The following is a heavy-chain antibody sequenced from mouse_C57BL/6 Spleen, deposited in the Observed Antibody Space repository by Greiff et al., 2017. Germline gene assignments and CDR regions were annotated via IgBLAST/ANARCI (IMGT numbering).Heavy chain of an antibody. V-gene: IGHV1-82*01. CDR2: IYPGDGDT. Sequence: QVQLKESGPELVKPGASVKISCKASGYAFSSSWMNWVKQRPGKGLEWIGRIYPGDGDTNYNGKFKGKATLTADKSSSTAYMQLSSLTSEDSAVYFCAAQAAWCAYWGQGTLVTVSA. CDR1: GYAFSSSW. J-gene: IGHJ3*01. CDR3: AAQAAWCAY. D-gene: IGHD3-2*02.